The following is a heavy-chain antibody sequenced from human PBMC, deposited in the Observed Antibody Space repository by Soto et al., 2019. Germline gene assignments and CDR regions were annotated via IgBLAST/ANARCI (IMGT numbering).Heavy chain of an antibody. Sequence: GGSLRLSCAASGFTFSSYAMSWVRQAPGKGLEWVSAISGSGGSTYYADSVKGRFTISRDNAKNSLYLQMNSLRAEDTAVYYCARARGIAARQAPWFDPWGQGTLVTVSS. J-gene: IGHJ5*02. D-gene: IGHD6-6*01. CDR2: ISGSGGST. CDR3: ARARGIAARQAPWFDP. V-gene: IGHV3-23*01. CDR1: GFTFSSYA.